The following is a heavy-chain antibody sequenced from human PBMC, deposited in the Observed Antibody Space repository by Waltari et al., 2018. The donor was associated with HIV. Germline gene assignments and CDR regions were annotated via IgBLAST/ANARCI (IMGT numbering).Heavy chain of an antibody. Sequence: EVQLVESGGGLVQPGGSLRLSCAASGFTFSSYSMNWVRQAPGMGLKWVSYISSSSTIYYADSVKGRFTISRDNAKNSLYLQMNSLRAEDTAVYYCARAGAFYYDSSGYHFDYWGQGTLVTVSS. CDR2: ISSSSTI. D-gene: IGHD3-22*01. J-gene: IGHJ4*02. CDR1: GFTFSSYS. V-gene: IGHV3-48*04. CDR3: ARAGAFYYDSSGYHFDY.